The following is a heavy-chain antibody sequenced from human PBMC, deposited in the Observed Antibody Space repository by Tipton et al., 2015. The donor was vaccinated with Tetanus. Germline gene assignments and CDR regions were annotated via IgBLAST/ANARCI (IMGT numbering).Heavy chain of an antibody. CDR3: ARDSRLFYAMDV. D-gene: IGHD6-25*01. J-gene: IGHJ6*02. CDR2: IYHTGTT. CDR1: GDSISSGNYR. Sequence: LVKPTETLSLTCTVSGDSISSGNYRYNWIRQLPGKGLEWIGYIYHTGTTYYNPSFKSRVSISVDTSMSQFSLELNSVTAADTAVYYCARDSRLFYAMDVWGQGATVAVSS. V-gene: IGHV4-31*03.